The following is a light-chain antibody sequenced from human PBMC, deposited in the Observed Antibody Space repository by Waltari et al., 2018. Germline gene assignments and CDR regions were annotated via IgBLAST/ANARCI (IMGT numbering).Light chain of an antibody. CDR1: QSVSSSY. V-gene: IGKV3-20*01. CDR2: GAS. J-gene: IGKJ1*01. Sequence: EIMLTQSPGTLYLYAGERATLSCRASQSVSSSYLAWYQQKPGQAPRLLIYGASSRATGIPDRFSGSGSGTDFTLTISRLEPEDFAVYYCQQYGSSPSTFGQGTKVEIK. CDR3: QQYGSSPST.